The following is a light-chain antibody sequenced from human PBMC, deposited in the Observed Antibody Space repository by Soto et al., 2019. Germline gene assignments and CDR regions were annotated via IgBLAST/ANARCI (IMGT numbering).Light chain of an antibody. CDR3: QSYDSSLSGYV. CDR1: SSNIGAGYD. CDR2: GNS. V-gene: IGLV1-40*01. Sequence: QSVLTQPPSVSGAPGQRVTISCTGSSSNIGAGYDVHWYQQLPGTAPKPLIYGNSNRPSGVPDRFSGSKSGTSASLAITGLQAEDEADYYSQSYDSSLSGYVFGTGTKVTV. J-gene: IGLJ1*01.